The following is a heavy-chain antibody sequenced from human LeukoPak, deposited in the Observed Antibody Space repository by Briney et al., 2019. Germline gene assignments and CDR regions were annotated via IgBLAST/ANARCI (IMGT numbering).Heavy chain of an antibody. D-gene: IGHD2-2*01. CDR1: GYTFTSYG. J-gene: IGHJ3*02. CDR3: ARELVPAAADAFDI. V-gene: IGHV1-18*01. CDR2: ISAYNGNT. Sequence: SSVKVSCKASGYTFTSYGISWVRQAPGQGLEWMGWISAYNGNTNYAQKLQGRVTMTTDTSTSTAYMELRSLRSDDTAVYYCARELVPAAADAFDIWGQGTMVTVSS.